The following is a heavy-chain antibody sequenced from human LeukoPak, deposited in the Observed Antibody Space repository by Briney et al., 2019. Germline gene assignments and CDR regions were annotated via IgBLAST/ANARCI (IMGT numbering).Heavy chain of an antibody. CDR1: GYTFTGYY. CDR3: ARDPGRDGYNGAFDI. D-gene: IGHD5-12*01. J-gene: IGHJ3*02. CDR2: INPNSGGT. V-gene: IGHV1-2*02. Sequence: GSVKVSCQAPGYTFTGYYMHWVRQAPGQGLEWMGWINPNSGGTNYAQKFQGRVTMTRDTSISTAYMELSRLRSDDTAVYYCARDPGRDGYNGAFDIWGQGTMVTVSS.